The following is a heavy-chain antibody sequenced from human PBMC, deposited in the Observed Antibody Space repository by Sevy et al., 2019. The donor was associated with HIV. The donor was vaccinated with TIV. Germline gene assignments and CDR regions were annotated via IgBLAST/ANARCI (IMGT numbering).Heavy chain of an antibody. J-gene: IGHJ4*02. CDR3: ARAYCSGGRCYSHAY. CDR2: ISPHNGDT. CDR1: GYTFRTYR. D-gene: IGHD2-15*01. V-gene: IGHV1-18*01. Sequence: ASVKVSCKVSGYTFRTYRIMWVRQAPGQGFEWMGWISPHNGDTNYAQKLQGRVTMITDTSTDTAYMELRSLRSDDTAVYYCARAYCSGGRCYSHAYWGQGTLVTVSS.